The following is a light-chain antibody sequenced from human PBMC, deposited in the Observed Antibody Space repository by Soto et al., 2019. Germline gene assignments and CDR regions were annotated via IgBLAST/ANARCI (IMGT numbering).Light chain of an antibody. V-gene: IGKV1-39*01. CDR3: QQSYSTLALT. Sequence: DIQMTQSPSSLSASVGDRVTITCRASQSISNYLNWYQQKPGKAPKLLINAASSSQSGVPTRFSGSGSGTEFTLTISSLQPEDFATYYCQQSYSTLALTFGGGTKVEIK. CDR1: QSISNY. CDR2: AAS. J-gene: IGKJ4*01.